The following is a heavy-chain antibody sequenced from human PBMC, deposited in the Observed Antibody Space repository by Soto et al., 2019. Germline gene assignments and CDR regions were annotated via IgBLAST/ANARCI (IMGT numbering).Heavy chain of an antibody. CDR3: ARGYNWNYVPPRY. CDR2: INAGNGNT. D-gene: IGHD1-7*01. CDR1: GYTCTSYA. V-gene: IGHV1-3*01. Sequence: ASVKVSCKASGYTCTSYAMHWVRQAPGQRLEWMGWINAGNGNTKYSQRFQGRVTITRDTSASTAYMELSSLRSEDTAVYYCARGYNWNYVPPRYWGQGTLVPVSS. J-gene: IGHJ4*02.